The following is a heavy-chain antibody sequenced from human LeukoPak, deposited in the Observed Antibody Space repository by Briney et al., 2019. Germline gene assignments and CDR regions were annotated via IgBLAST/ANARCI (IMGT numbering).Heavy chain of an antibody. CDR2: ISSSSSYI. J-gene: IGHJ5*02. CDR3: ARGSGGSSTSHWWFDP. Sequence: GGSLRLSCAASGFTFSSYSMNWVRQAPGKGLEWVSSISSSSSYIYYADSVKSRFTISRDNAKNSLYLQMNSLRAEDTAVYYCARGSGGSSTSHWWFDPWGQGTLVTVSS. V-gene: IGHV3-21*01. D-gene: IGHD2-2*01. CDR1: GFTFSSYS.